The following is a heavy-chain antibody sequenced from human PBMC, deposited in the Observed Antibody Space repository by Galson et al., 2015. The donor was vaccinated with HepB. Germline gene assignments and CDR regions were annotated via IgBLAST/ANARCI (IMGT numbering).Heavy chain of an antibody. V-gene: IGHV3-30*03. CDR2: ISYDGSNK. CDR1: GFTFSSYG. J-gene: IGHJ4*02. D-gene: IGHD2-15*01. Sequence: SLRLSCAASGFTFSSYGMHWVRQAPGKGLEWVAVISYDGSNKYYADSVKGRFTISRDNSKNTLYLQMNSLRAEDTAVYYCAHVVVAAGFDYWGQGTLVTVSS. CDR3: AHVVVAAGFDY.